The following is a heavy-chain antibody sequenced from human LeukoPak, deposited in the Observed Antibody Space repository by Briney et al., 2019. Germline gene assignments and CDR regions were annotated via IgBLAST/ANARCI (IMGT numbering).Heavy chain of an antibody. CDR2: IYYSGST. V-gene: IGHV4-39*01. D-gene: IGHD1-1*01. Sequence: SETLSLTCTVSGGSISSSGQYWGWNRQPPGKGLVWIGTIYYSGSTYYNPSLKSRVTVSVDTSKNQFSLKLSSVTAADTAVYYCARQVQGVIRPDYWGQGTLVTVSS. CDR1: GGSISSSGQY. J-gene: IGHJ4*02. CDR3: ARQVQGVIRPDY.